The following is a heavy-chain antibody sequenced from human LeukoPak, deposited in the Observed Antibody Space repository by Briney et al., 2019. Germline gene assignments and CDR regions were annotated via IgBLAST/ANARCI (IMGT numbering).Heavy chain of an antibody. CDR2: IKEDGSAK. V-gene: IGHV3-7*04. CDR3: ARNVFDY. J-gene: IGHJ4*02. CDR1: GFTFSSSW. Sequence: GGSLRLSCAASGFTFSSSWMSWVRQAPGKGLEWVANIKEDGSAKYYVDSVKGRFTISRDNAKNSLFLQMNNLRAEDTAVYYCARNVFDYWGQGTLVTVSS.